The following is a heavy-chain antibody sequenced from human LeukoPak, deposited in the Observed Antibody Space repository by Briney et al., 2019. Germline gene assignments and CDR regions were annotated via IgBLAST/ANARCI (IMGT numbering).Heavy chain of an antibody. CDR1: GGSISSSSYY. CDR2: IYYSGST. J-gene: IGHJ4*02. D-gene: IGHD3-22*01. Sequence: KPSETLSLTCTVSGGSISSSSYYWGWIRQPPGKGLEWIGSIYYSGSTYYNPSLKSRVTISVDTSKNQFSLKLSSVTAANTAVYYRARGPPIYYDSSGYYSLGALFDYWGQGTLVTVSS. V-gene: IGHV4-39*07. CDR3: ARGPPIYYDSSGYYSLGALFDY.